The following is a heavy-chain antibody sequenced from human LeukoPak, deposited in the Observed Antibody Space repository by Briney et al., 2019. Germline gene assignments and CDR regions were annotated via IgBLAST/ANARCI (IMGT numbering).Heavy chain of an antibody. CDR2: IIPIFGTA. Sequence: SVKVSCKASGGTFSSYAISWVRQAPGQGLEWMGGIIPIFGTANYAQKFQGRVTITTDESTSTAYMELSSLRSEDTAVYYCAAEVRFLEWRLFDYRGQGTLVTVSS. CDR3: AAEVRFLEWRLFDY. J-gene: IGHJ4*02. CDR1: GGTFSSYA. D-gene: IGHD3-3*01. V-gene: IGHV1-69*05.